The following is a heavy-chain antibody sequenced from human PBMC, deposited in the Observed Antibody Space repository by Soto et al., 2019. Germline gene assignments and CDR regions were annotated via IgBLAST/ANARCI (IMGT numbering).Heavy chain of an antibody. V-gene: IGHV3-33*01. Sequence: LSCAASGFTFSSYGMHWGRQAPSKGLEWVAVIWYDGSNKYYADSVKGRFTLSRDHSKNQLYLHMNNLRAEYTAVYYGARPMTTQNHDVFDIWGQGTMVTFSS. CDR1: GFTFSSYG. D-gene: IGHD4-17*01. CDR2: IWYDGSNK. CDR3: ARPMTTQNHDVFDI. J-gene: IGHJ3*02.